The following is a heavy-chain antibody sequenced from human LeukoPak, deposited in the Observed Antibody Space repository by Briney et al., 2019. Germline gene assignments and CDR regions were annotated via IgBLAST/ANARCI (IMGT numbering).Heavy chain of an antibody. CDR1: GLDFSSYG. CDR2: FSASSTST. CDR3: ARDLQLWTTRDTRGRAQVGY. V-gene: IGHV3-23*01. D-gene: IGHD5-18*01. J-gene: IGHJ4*02. Sequence: GGSLRLSCAASGLDFSSYGMSWVRQSPGKGLEWVSTFSASSTSTYYADSVKGRFTISRDNAKNTLYLQMHSLRAEDTAVYYCARDLQLWTTRDTRGRAQVGYWGQGTLVTVSS.